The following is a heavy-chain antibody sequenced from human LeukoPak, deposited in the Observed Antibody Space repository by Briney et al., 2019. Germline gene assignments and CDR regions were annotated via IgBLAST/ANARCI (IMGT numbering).Heavy chain of an antibody. CDR2: ISGGGGST. CDR1: GFTFSSYA. D-gene: IGHD3-3*01. J-gene: IGHJ6*02. CDR3: AKELIWITIFGVAQEDV. Sequence: GGSLRLSCAASGFTFSSYAMSWVRQAPGKGLEWVSAISGGGGSTYYADSVKGRFTISRDNSKNTLYLQMNSLRAEDTAVYYCAKELIWITIFGVAQEDVWGQGTTVTVSS. V-gene: IGHV3-23*01.